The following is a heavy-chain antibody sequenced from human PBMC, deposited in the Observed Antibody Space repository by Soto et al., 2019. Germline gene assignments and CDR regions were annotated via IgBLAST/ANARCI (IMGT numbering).Heavy chain of an antibody. CDR3: ARGDGSGYEGEYCDY. CDR2: IHNSGST. J-gene: IGHJ4*02. Sequence: QVQLQESGPGLVKPSQTLSLTCTVSNGSISSGGYYWSWIRQHPEKGLELIGYIHNSGSTYYSPSLKSRVTISVDTSKNQFSLKLSSVTAADTAVYYCARGDGSGYEGEYCDYWGQGTLVAVSS. V-gene: IGHV4-31*03. CDR1: NGSISSGGYY. D-gene: IGHD3-22*01.